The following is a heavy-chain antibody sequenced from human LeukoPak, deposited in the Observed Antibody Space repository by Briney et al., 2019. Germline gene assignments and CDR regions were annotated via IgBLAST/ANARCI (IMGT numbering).Heavy chain of an antibody. Sequence: PGGSLRLSCAASGFTFRSYWMSWVRQAPGKGLEWVAVIWYDGSNKYYADSVKGRFTISRDNSKNTLYLQMNSLRAEDTAVYYCAKDGCGGDCSFDYWGQGTLVTVSS. J-gene: IGHJ4*02. CDR3: AKDGCGGDCSFDY. D-gene: IGHD2-21*02. V-gene: IGHV3-33*06. CDR1: GFTFRSYW. CDR2: IWYDGSNK.